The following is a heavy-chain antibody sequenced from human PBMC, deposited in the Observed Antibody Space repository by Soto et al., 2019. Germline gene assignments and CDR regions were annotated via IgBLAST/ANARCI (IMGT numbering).Heavy chain of an antibody. Sequence: QVQLVQSGAEVKKPGSSVKVSCKASGGTFSSYAISWVRQAPGQGLEWMGGIIPIFGTANYAQKFQGRVTITADESTSTAYMELGSLRSEDTAVYYCARESWDLGYCSGGSCYSEGSYGMDVWGQGTTVTVSS. CDR1: GGTFSSYA. J-gene: IGHJ6*02. D-gene: IGHD2-15*01. V-gene: IGHV1-69*01. CDR2: IIPIFGTA. CDR3: ARESWDLGYCSGGSCYSEGSYGMDV.